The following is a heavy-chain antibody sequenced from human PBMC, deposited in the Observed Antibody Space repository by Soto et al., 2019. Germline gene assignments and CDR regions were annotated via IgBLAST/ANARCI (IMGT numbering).Heavy chain of an antibody. J-gene: IGHJ4*02. CDR1: RYTFSLYG. D-gene: IGHD1-1*01. CDR2: VFGDDGST. Sequence: QIQLVQSGPEVKMPGASVKVSCKTSRYTFSLYGITWVRQAPGQGLEWMGCVFGDDGSTDYAQNLLGRVTMTTDTSTTTAYMELRNLRSDDLAIYYCARRTLGSSIGIGDYWGQGALVTVSS. CDR3: ARRTLGSSIGIGDY. V-gene: IGHV1-18*03.